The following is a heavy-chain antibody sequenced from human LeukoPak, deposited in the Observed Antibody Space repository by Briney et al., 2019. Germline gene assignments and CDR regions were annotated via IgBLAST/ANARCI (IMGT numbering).Heavy chain of an antibody. J-gene: IGHJ6*02. D-gene: IGHD6-13*01. CDR2: ISGSGGST. CDR3: AKDFIAAAIYYYYGMDV. CDR1: GFTFSSYA. Sequence: GGSLRLSCAASGFTFSSYAMSWVRQAPGKGLEWVSAISGSGGSTYYADSVKGRFTISRDNSKNTLYLQMNSLRAEDTAVYYCAKDFIAAAIYYYYGMDVWGQGTTVTVSS. V-gene: IGHV3-23*01.